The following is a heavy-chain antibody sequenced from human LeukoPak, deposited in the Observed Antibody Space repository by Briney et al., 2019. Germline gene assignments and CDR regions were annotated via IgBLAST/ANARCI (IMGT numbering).Heavy chain of an antibody. CDR2: INHSGST. D-gene: IGHD2-15*01. Sequence: TPSETLSLTCAVYGGSFSGYYWSWIRQPPGKGLEWIGEINHSGSTNYNPSLKSRVTISVDTSKNQFSLKLSSVTAADTAVYYCARGGVVAAQSLYGMDVWGQGTTVTVSS. V-gene: IGHV4-34*01. CDR1: GGSFSGYY. J-gene: IGHJ6*02. CDR3: ARGGVVAAQSLYGMDV.